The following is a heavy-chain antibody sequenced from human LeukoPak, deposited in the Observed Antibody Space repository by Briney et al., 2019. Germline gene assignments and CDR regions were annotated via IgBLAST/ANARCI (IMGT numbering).Heavy chain of an antibody. V-gene: IGHV3-74*01. D-gene: IGHD7-27*01. CDR3: ARVWGFWFDP. J-gene: IGHJ5*02. CDR1: GFTFSSYW. CDR2: INSDGIST. Sequence: GGSLRLSCAASGFTFSSYWMHWVRHAPGKGLVWVSRINSDGISTSYADSVKGRVTISRDNAKNTLYLQMNSLRAEDTAIYYCARVWGFWFDPWGQGTLVTVSS.